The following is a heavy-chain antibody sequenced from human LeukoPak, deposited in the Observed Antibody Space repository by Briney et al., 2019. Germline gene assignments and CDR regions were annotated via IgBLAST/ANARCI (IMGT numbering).Heavy chain of an antibody. V-gene: IGHV3-30-3*01. CDR1: GFTFSNFA. Sequence: PGRSLRLSCAASGFTFSNFAMHWVRQAPGKGLEWVAVISYDGSNKYYADSVKGRFTISRDNSKNTLYLQMNSLRAEDTAVYYCARAGYCSSTSCYTVYYYYYGMDVWGQGTTVTVSS. CDR3: ARAGYCSSTSCYTVYYYYYGMDV. D-gene: IGHD2-2*02. J-gene: IGHJ6*02. CDR2: ISYDGSNK.